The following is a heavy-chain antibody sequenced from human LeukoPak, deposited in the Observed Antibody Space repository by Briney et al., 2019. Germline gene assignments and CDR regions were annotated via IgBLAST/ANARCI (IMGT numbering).Heavy chain of an antibody. CDR1: GYTFTGYY. J-gene: IGHJ6*02. CDR3: ARASPFYYYGTDV. Sequence: ASVKVSCKASGYTFTGYYMHWVRQAPGQGLEWMGWINPNSGGTNYAQKFQGRVTMTRDTSISTAYMELNRLRSDDTAVYYCARASPFYYYGTDVWGQGTTVTVSS. CDR2: INPNSGGT. V-gene: IGHV1-2*02.